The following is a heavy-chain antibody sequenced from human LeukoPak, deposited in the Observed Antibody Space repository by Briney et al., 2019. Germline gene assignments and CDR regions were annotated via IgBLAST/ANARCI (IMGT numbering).Heavy chain of an antibody. CDR3: ARSGIWYYDFWSGYHPNWFDP. CDR1: GGSISSYY. J-gene: IGHJ5*02. D-gene: IGHD3-3*01. CDR2: IYTSGST. V-gene: IGHV4-4*07. Sequence: PSETLSLTCTVSGGSISSYYWSWIRQPAGKGLEWIGRIYTSGSTNYNPSLKSRVTMSVDTSKNQFSLKLSSVTAADTAVYYCARSGIWYYDFWSGYHPNWFDPWGQGTLVTVSS.